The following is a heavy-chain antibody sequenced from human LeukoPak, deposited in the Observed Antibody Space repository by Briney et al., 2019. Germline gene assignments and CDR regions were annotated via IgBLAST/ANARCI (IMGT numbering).Heavy chain of an antibody. CDR1: GFTVSSNY. D-gene: IGHD6-19*01. J-gene: IGHJ6*02. CDR2: IYSGGST. V-gene: IGHV3-66*01. CDR3: ARDGYSSPYGMDV. Sequence: GGSLRLSCAASGFTVSSNYMSWARQAPGKGPEWVSDIYSGGSTYYADSVKGRFTISRDNSKNTLYLQMNSLRAEDTAVYYCARDGYSSPYGMDVWGQGTTVTVSS.